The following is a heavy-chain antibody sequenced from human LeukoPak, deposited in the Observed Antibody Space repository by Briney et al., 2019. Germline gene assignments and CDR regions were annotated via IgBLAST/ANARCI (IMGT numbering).Heavy chain of an antibody. CDR1: GFTFSSYA. CDR2: IYSGGST. CDR3: ARWQWLVSAFDY. Sequence: PGGSLRLSCAASGFTFSSYAMSWVRQAPGKGLEWVSVIYSGGSTYYADSVKGRFTISRDNSKNTLYLQMNSLRAEDTAVYYCARWQWLVSAFDYWGQGTLVTVSS. J-gene: IGHJ4*02. V-gene: IGHV3-53*01. D-gene: IGHD6-19*01.